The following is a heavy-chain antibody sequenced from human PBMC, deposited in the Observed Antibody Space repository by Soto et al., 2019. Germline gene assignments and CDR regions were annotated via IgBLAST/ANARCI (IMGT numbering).Heavy chain of an antibody. CDR3: ARLHGYCISTSCYGYYGMDV. Sequence: KPSEPLSLXCAASGGPISSSNWWSWVRQPPGKGLEGIGEIYHTGSTNYNPSLKSRVTISVDKSKNQFSLKLSSVTAADTAVYYCARLHGYCISTSCYGYYGMDVWGQGTTVT. CDR1: GGPISSSNW. D-gene: IGHD2-2*01. V-gene: IGHV4-4*02. J-gene: IGHJ6*02. CDR2: IYHTGST.